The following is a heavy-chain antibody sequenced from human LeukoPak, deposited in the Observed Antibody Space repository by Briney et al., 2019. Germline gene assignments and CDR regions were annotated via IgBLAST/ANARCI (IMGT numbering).Heavy chain of an antibody. Sequence: GGSLRLSCAASGFTFSNYGMHWVRQAPGKGLEWVAVISYDGSNKYYADSVKGRFTVSRDNSKNTLYLQMNSLRGEDTAVYYCAKHQSWTLRRFDYWGQGTLVTVSS. CDR3: AKHQSWTLRRFDY. CDR1: GFTFSNYG. CDR2: ISYDGSNK. J-gene: IGHJ4*02. V-gene: IGHV3-30*18. D-gene: IGHD3/OR15-3a*01.